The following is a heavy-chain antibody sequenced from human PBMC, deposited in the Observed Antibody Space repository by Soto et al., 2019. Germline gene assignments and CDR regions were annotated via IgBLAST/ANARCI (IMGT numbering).Heavy chain of an antibody. V-gene: IGHV4-34*01. D-gene: IGHD3-3*01. CDR3: ARGNPTYYDFWSGSRGFYYYGMDV. Sequence: SETLSLTCAVYGGSFSGYYWSWIRQPPGKGLEWIGEINHSGSTNYNPSLKSRVTISVDTSKNQFSLKLSSVTAADRAVYYCARGNPTYYDFWSGSRGFYYYGMDVWGQGTTVTVSS. J-gene: IGHJ6*02. CDR2: INHSGST. CDR1: GGSFSGYY.